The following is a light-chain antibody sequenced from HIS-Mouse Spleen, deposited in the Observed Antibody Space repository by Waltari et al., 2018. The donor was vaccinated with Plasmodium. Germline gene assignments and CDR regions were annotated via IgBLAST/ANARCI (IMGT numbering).Light chain of an antibody. CDR1: QSISNW. CDR3: QQYNSYSWT. CDR2: KAS. Sequence: DIQMTQSPSTLSASVGDRVTITCRASQSISNWLAWYQQKPGKATKPLIYKASSLESGVPSRFSGSGSGTEFTLTISSLQPDDFATYYCQQYNSYSWTFGQGTKVEIK. J-gene: IGKJ1*01. V-gene: IGKV1-5*03.